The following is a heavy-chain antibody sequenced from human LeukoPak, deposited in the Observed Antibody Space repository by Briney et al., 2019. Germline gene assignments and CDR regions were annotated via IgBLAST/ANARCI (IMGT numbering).Heavy chain of an antibody. D-gene: IGHD6-13*01. V-gene: IGHV3-23*01. CDR2: ISGSGGST. Sequence: GGPLRLSCAASGFTFSSYAMSWVRQAPGKGLEWVSAISGSGGSTYYADSVKGRFTISRDNSKNTLYLRMNSLRAEDTAVYYCAKEGYSSSWSLWGQGTLVTVSS. CDR1: GFTFSSYA. CDR3: AKEGYSSSWSL. J-gene: IGHJ4*02.